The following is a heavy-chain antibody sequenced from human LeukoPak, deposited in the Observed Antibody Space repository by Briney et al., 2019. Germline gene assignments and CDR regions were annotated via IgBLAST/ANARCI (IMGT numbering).Heavy chain of an antibody. Sequence: GGSLRLSCSASGFTFSSYAMHWVRQAPGKGLEYVSAISSNGGSTYYADSVKGRFTISRDNSKNTLYLQMSSLRAEDTAVYYCVKGDIVVVPAAFDYWGQGTLATVSS. CDR1: GFTFSSYA. J-gene: IGHJ4*02. CDR3: VKGDIVVVPAAFDY. CDR2: ISSNGGST. D-gene: IGHD2-2*01. V-gene: IGHV3-64D*06.